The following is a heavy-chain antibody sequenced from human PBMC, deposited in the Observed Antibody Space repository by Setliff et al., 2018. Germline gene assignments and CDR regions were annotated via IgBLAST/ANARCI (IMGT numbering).Heavy chain of an antibody. D-gene: IGHD3-9*01. CDR1: GGSFSGYY. CDR3: ARTLYDYDILTGPGYYFDY. J-gene: IGHJ4*02. Sequence: PSETLSLTCAVYGGSFSGYYWSWIRQPPGKGLEWIGEINHSGSTNYNPSLKSRVTISVDTSENQFSLKLSSVTAADTAVYYCARTLYDYDILTGPGYYFDYWGQGTLVTVSS. V-gene: IGHV4-34*01. CDR2: INHSGST.